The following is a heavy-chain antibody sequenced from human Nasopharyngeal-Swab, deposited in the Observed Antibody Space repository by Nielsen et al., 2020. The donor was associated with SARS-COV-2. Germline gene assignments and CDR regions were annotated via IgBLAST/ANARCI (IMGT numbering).Heavy chain of an antibody. CDR2: IKQDGSEK. Sequence: VRQAPGKGLERVANIKQDGSEKSYLDSVKGRFTISRDNAKNSLYLQMNSLRAEDTAVYYCARGVLHNLYYYYGMDVWGQGTTVTVSS. J-gene: IGHJ6*02. V-gene: IGHV3-7*03. CDR3: ARGVLHNLYYYYGMDV. D-gene: IGHD1-1*01.